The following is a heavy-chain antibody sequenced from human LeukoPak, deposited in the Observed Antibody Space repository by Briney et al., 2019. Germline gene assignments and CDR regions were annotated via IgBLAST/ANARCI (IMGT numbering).Heavy chain of an antibody. V-gene: IGHV3-23*01. J-gene: IGHJ4*02. CDR2: ISGSGAST. Sequence: GGSLRLSCAASGFTFSNYAMTWVRQAPGKGLEWVSAISGSGASTYYADSVKGRFTISRDNSKNTLYLQMNGLRAEDTAVYYCAKEAHYDSGGVFDYWGQGTLVTVSS. CDR1: GFTFSNYA. D-gene: IGHD3-10*01. CDR3: AKEAHYDSGGVFDY.